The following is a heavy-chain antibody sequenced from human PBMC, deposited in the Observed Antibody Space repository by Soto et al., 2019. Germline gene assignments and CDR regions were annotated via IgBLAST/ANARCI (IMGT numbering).Heavy chain of an antibody. J-gene: IGHJ6*02. Sequence: QVQLVQSGAEVKKPGSSVKVSCKAYGDTFSSYAISWVRQAPGQGLEWMGGIIPIFGTVNYAQKFQGRVTITADESTSTAYMELSSLRSEDTAVYYCASHGRQLVDYYYGMDVWGQGTTVTVSS. CDR2: IIPIFGTV. CDR3: ASHGRQLVDYYYGMDV. V-gene: IGHV1-69*12. CDR1: GDTFSSYA. D-gene: IGHD6-6*01.